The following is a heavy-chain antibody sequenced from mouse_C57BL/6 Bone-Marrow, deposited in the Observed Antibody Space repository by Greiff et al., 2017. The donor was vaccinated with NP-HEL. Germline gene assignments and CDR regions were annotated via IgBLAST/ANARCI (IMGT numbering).Heavy chain of an antibody. CDR3: TTSSHFDY. Sequence: EVQLVESGAELVRPGASVKLSCTASGFNIKDDYMHWVKQRPEQGLEWIGWIDPENGDTEYASKFQGKATITADTSSNTAYLQLSSLTSEDTAVYYCTTSSHFDYWGQGTTLTVSS. V-gene: IGHV14-4*01. D-gene: IGHD1-3*01. CDR2: IDPENGDT. CDR1: GFNIKDDY. J-gene: IGHJ2*01.